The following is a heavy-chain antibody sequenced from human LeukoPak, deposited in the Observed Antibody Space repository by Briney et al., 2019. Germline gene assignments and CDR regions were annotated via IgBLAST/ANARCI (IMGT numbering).Heavy chain of an antibody. V-gene: IGHV4-59*01. D-gene: IGHD3-10*01. J-gene: IGHJ4*02. CDR1: GGSISSYY. Sequence: SETLSLTCTVSGGSISSYYWSWLRQPPGKGLEWVGYIYYSGSTNYNPSLKSRVTISVDTSKNQFSLKLSSVTAADTAVYYCARVSRETYYYGSGSYSSPYYFDYWGQGTLVTVSS. CDR2: IYYSGST. CDR3: ARVSRETYYYGSGSYSSPYYFDY.